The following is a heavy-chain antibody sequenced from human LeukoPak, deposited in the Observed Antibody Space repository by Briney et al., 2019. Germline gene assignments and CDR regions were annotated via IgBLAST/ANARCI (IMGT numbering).Heavy chain of an antibody. D-gene: IGHD2-15*01. CDR3: ARATYCSGDSCYSGIFDY. V-gene: IGHV4-34*01. CDR2: INHSGST. Sequence: NPSETLSLTCAVYGGSFSGYYWSWIRQPPGKGLEWIGEINHSGSTNYNPSLKSRVTISVDTSKNQFSLKLSSVTAADTAVYYCARATYCSGDSCYSGIFDYWGQGTLVTVSS. CDR1: GGSFSGYY. J-gene: IGHJ4*02.